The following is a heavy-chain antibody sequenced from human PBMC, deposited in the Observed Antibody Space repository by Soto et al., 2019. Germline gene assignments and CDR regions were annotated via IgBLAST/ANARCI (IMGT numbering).Heavy chain of an antibody. V-gene: IGHV3-30-3*02. CDR3: AKDIVVVPAAIVYYYGMDV. D-gene: IGHD2-2*02. CDR1: GFTFSSYA. CDR2: ISYDGSNK. Sequence: PGGSLRLSCAASGFTFSSYAMHWVRQAPGKGLEWVAVISYDGSNKYYADSVKGRFTISRDNSKNTLYLQMNSLRAEDTAGYYCAKDIVVVPAAIVYYYGMDVWGQGTTVTVYS. J-gene: IGHJ6*02.